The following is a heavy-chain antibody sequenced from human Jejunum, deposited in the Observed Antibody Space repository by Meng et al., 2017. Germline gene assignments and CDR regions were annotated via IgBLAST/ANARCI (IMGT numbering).Heavy chain of an antibody. V-gene: IGHV4-61*01. CDR1: GGSVRSVSYY. CDR3: ARGSSGYSYG. CDR2: IYYGGTT. J-gene: IGHJ4*02. Sequence: QGTWQESGPGLVRPSENLSLTGTVSGGSVRSVSYYWSWIRQPPGKGLEWIGYIYYGGTTNYNPSLKSRVTISADTSKNQFSLKLSSVTAADTAAYYCARGSSGYSYGWGQGTLVTVSS. D-gene: IGHD5-18*01.